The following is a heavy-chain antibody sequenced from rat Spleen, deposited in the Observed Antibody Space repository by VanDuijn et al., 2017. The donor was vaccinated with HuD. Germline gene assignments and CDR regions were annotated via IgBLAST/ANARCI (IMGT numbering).Heavy chain of an antibody. CDR2: ISSGGGGI. V-gene: IGHV5S23*01. CDR1: GFSFSSFP. CDR3: ARHQLPGYNWFAY. Sequence: EVQLVESGGGLVQPGRSLKLSCAASGFSFSSFPMAWVRQAPKKGLEWVASISSGGGGIYYLDSVKGRFTISRDNAKSTLYLQMDRLRSEDTATYYCARHQLPGYNWFAYWGQGTLVTVSS. D-gene: IGHD1-4*01. J-gene: IGHJ3*01.